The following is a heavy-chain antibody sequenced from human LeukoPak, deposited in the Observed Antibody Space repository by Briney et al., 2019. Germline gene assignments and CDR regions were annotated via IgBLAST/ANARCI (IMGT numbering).Heavy chain of an antibody. V-gene: IGHV3-23*01. D-gene: IGHD2-15*01. J-gene: IGHJ4*02. CDR1: GFTFSSYA. Sequence: PGGSLRLSCAASGFTFSSYAMSWVRQAPGKGLEWVSAISGSGGSTYYADSVKGRFTISRDNSKNTLYLQMNSLRAEDTAVYYCAKSARGMGGIESPGARGGYFDYWGQGPLATVSS. CDR2: ISGSGGST. CDR3: AKSARGMGGIESPGARGGYFDY.